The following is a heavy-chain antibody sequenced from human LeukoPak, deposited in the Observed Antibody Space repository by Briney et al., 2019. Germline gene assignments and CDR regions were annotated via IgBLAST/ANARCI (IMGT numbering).Heavy chain of an antibody. J-gene: IGHJ4*02. CDR2: ITGSGGST. V-gene: IGHV3-23*01. Sequence: GGSLRLSCVASGLTFRSHAMTWVRQTPGKGLEWVSGITGSGGSTYYAESVKGRFTISRENAKNSVYLQMDSLRAEDTAVYYCTRESNDFLTGYYDYWGQGILVTVSS. CDR3: TRESNDFLTGYYDY. CDR1: GLTFRSHA. D-gene: IGHD3-9*01.